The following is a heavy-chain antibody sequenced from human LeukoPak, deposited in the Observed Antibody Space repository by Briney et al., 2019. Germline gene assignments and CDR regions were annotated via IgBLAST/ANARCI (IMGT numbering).Heavy chain of an antibody. Sequence: ASVKVSCKASGYTFTGYYMHWVRQAPGQGLEWMGWINPNSGGTNYAQKFQGRVTMTRDTSISTAYMELSRLRSDDTAVYYCARGLGGSPVPSPFQHWGQGTLVTVSS. CDR3: ARGLGGSPVPSPFQH. J-gene: IGHJ1*01. D-gene: IGHD1-26*01. CDR1: GYTFTGYY. V-gene: IGHV1-2*02. CDR2: INPNSGGT.